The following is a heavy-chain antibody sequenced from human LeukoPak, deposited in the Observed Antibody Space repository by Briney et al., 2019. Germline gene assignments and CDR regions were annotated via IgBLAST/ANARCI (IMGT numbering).Heavy chain of an antibody. CDR1: GFTFSSYW. Sequence: GGSLRLSCAASGFTFSSYWMDWVRQAPGKGLVWVSRIASDGSSTTYADSVKGRFSISRDNAKNTLYLQMNSLRVEDTAVYYCARGRPHGNDYWGQGTLVTVSS. CDR3: ARGRPHGNDY. CDR2: IASDGSST. D-gene: IGHD4-23*01. J-gene: IGHJ4*02. V-gene: IGHV3-74*01.